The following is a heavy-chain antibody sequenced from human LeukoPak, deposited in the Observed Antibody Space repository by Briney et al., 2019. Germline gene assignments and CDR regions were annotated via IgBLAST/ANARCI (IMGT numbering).Heavy chain of an antibody. CDR3: AKDLRGNYYGALDI. J-gene: IGHJ3*02. D-gene: IGHD1-26*01. V-gene: IGHV3-23*01. Sequence: GGSLRLSCAVSGFXFSSFAMSWVRQAPGKGLEWVSAISGSGSNTYFADSVKGRFTISRDNSKNTLYLQMNSLRAEDTAVYYCAKDLRGNYYGALDIWGQGTMVTVSS. CDR1: GFXFSSFA. CDR2: ISGSGSNT.